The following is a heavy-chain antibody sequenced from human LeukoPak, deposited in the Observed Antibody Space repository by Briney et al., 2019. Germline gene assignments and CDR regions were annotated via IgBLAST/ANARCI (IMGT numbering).Heavy chain of an antibody. CDR3: ARDYGGMDV. D-gene: IGHD3-10*01. Sequence: ASVKVSCKASGYTFTSYGISWLRQAPGQGLEWMGWISAYNGNTNYALNLQGRVSMTTDTSTSTVYMELRSLRSDDTAVYYCARDYGGMDVWGQGTTVTVSS. CDR2: ISAYNGNT. CDR1: GYTFTSYG. V-gene: IGHV1-18*01. J-gene: IGHJ6*02.